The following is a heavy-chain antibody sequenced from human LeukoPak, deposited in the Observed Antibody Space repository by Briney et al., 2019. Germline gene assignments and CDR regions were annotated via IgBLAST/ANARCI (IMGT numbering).Heavy chain of an antibody. Sequence: QSGGSLRLSCAASGFTFSSYGMHWVRQAPGKGLEWVAVIWYDGSNKYYADSVKGRFTISRDNSKNTLYLQMNSLRAEDTAVYYCARGGYSYGNSNTKFDYWGQGTLVTVSS. CDR2: IWYDGSNK. J-gene: IGHJ4*02. CDR1: GFTFSSYG. CDR3: ARGGYSYGNSNTKFDY. D-gene: IGHD5-18*01. V-gene: IGHV3-33*01.